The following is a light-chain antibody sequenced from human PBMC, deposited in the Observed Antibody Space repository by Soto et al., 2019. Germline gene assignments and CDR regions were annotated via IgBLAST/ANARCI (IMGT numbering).Light chain of an antibody. Sequence: LTQPPSVSGSPGQSVTISCTGTSTDVGSYNRVSWYQQPPGTAPKLMIYEVSNRPSGVPDRFSGSKSGNTASLTISGLQAEDEADYYCSSYTSSSTYVFGTGTKVTVL. CDR2: EVS. CDR1: STDVGSYNR. CDR3: SSYTSSSTYV. V-gene: IGLV2-18*02. J-gene: IGLJ1*01.